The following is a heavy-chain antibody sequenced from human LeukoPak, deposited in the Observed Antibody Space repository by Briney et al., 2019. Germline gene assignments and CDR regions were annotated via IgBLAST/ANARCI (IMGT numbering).Heavy chain of an antibody. CDR2: ISGSGGST. V-gene: IGHV3-23*01. CDR3: ARDSSGWYSHAFDI. D-gene: IGHD6-19*01. Sequence: GGSLRLSCAASGFTFSSYGMSWVRQAPGKGLEWVSAISGSGGSTYYADSVKGRFTISRDNAKNSLYLQMNSLRAEDTAVYYCARDSSGWYSHAFDIWGQGTMVTVSS. CDR1: GFTFSSYG. J-gene: IGHJ3*02.